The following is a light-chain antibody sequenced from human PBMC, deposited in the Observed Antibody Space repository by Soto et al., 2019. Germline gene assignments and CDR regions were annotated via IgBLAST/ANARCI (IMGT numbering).Light chain of an antibody. Sequence: QSVLTQPASVSGSPGQSITISCTGTSSDVGSYNLVSWYQQHPGKAHKLMIYEVSKRPSGVSNRFSGSKSGNTASLTISGLQSEDEADYYCCSYAGSSTFGNYVFGTGTKVTVL. CDR1: SSDVGSYNL. CDR3: CSYAGSSTFGNYV. V-gene: IGLV2-23*02. J-gene: IGLJ1*01. CDR2: EVS.